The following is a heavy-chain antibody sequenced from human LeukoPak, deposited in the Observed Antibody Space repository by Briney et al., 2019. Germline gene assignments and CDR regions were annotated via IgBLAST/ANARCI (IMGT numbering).Heavy chain of an antibody. CDR2: INPSGGST. Sequence: ASAKVSCKASGYTFTSYYMHWVRQAPGQGLEWMGIINPSGGSTNYAQKFQGRVTITADESTSTAYMELSSLRSEDTAVYYCARDPIVGATYYYYGMDVWGQGTTVTVSS. CDR1: GYTFTSYY. CDR3: ARDPIVGATYYYYGMDV. J-gene: IGHJ6*02. V-gene: IGHV1-46*01. D-gene: IGHD1-26*01.